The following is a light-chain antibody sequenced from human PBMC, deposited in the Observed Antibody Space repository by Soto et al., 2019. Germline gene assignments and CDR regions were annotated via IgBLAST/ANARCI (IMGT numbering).Light chain of an antibody. CDR3: QKYYSAPET. Sequence: DIQMTQSPSSLSASVGDRVTITCRASQGISSYLAWYQQKPGKVPKVLIYAASTLHSGVTSRFSGSGSGTEFTLTIRNVQTEDVATHYRQKYYSAPETFGQGTKVEIK. J-gene: IGKJ1*01. CDR1: QGISSY. CDR2: AAS. V-gene: IGKV1-27*01.